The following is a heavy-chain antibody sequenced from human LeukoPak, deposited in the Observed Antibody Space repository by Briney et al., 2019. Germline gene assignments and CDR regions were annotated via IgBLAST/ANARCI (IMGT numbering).Heavy chain of an antibody. D-gene: IGHD2/OR15-2a*01. Sequence: AGGSLRLSCAASGFTFSNYWMHWVRQVPGKGLVWVSRVSSDGSSTSYAGSVKGRFTISRANAKNTLYLQMNSLRAEDTAVYYCARDYLRYFDYWGQGTLVTVSS. CDR1: GFTFSNYW. CDR2: VSSDGSST. V-gene: IGHV3-74*01. CDR3: ARDYLRYFDY. J-gene: IGHJ4*02.